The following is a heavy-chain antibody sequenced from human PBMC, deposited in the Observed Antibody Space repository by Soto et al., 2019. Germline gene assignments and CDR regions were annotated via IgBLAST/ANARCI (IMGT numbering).Heavy chain of an antibody. D-gene: IGHD4-17*01. J-gene: IGHJ3*02. V-gene: IGHV4-39*01. CDR3: ARGDYGDSAFDI. CDR2: IYYSGST. CDR1: GGSISSSSYY. Sequence: SETLSLTCTVSGGSISSSSYYWGWIRQPPGKGLEWIGSIYYSGSTYYNPSLKSRVTISVDTSKNQFSLKLSSVTAADTAVYYCARGDYGDSAFDIWGQGTMVNVSS.